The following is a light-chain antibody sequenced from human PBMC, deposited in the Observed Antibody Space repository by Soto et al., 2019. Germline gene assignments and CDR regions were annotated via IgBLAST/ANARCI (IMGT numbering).Light chain of an antibody. CDR3: QQRSNWLT. V-gene: IGKV3-11*01. J-gene: IGKJ4*01. CDR1: KNVISY. CDR2: DAS. Sequence: EILLTQSPATLSLSPGERAPLSCRAIKNVISYLPWYQQKPGQAPRLLIYDASNRATGIPARFSGSGSGTDFTLTISSLEPEDSAVYYCQQRSNWLTFGGGTKVEIK.